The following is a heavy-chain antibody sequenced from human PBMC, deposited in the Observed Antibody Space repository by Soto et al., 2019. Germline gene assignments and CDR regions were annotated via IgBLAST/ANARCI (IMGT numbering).Heavy chain of an antibody. CDR1: GFTFGDYA. Sequence: GGSLRLSCTASGFTFGDYAMSWFRQAPGKGLEWVGFIRSKAYGGTTEYAASVKGRFTISRDDSKSIAYLQMNSLKTEDTAVYYCTRGVGDFSYYYYMDVWGKGTTVTVSS. J-gene: IGHJ6*03. V-gene: IGHV3-49*03. D-gene: IGHD3-10*01. CDR3: TRGVGDFSYYYYMDV. CDR2: IRSKAYGGTT.